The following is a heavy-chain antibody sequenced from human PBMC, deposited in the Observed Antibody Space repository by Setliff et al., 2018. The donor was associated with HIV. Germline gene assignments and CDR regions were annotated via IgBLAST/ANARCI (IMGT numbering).Heavy chain of an antibody. V-gene: IGHV3-48*03. CDR2: ISSSGSPI. D-gene: IGHD3-9*01. CDR3: AREGEYFDTIGHYLVRRFFDL. Sequence: GGSLRLSCAASGFIFSSYEMNWVRQAPGKGLEWVSYISSSGSPIHYADSVRGRFTISRDNAKKSLYLQMNSLRAEDTAVYYCAREGEYFDTIGHYLVRRFFDLWGQGTMVTVSS. J-gene: IGHJ3*01. CDR1: GFIFSSYE.